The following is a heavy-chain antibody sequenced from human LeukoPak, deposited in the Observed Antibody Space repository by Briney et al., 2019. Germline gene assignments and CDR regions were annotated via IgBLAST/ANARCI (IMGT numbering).Heavy chain of an antibody. D-gene: IGHD5-18*01. CDR2: IWYDGSNK. V-gene: IGHV3-33*06. CDR1: GFTFSSYG. J-gene: IGHJ4*02. CDR3: AKEEIQVWLE. Sequence: PGRSLRLSCAASGFTFSSYGMYWVRQAPGKGLEWVAVIWYDGSNKYYADSVKGRFTISRDNSKSTLYLQMNSLRAEDTAVYYCAKEEIQVWLEWGQGTLVTVSS.